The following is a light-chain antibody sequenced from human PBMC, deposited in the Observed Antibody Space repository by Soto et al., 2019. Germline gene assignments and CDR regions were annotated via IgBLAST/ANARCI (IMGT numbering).Light chain of an antibody. CDR3: QHRSNWRMYT. Sequence: ELVLTQSPATLSLSPGERATLSCRASQSVAGYLAWYQQKPVQGPRLLIYDTSNRATGAPPRFSGSGSGTDFTLTISSLEPEDFAIYYCQHRSNWRMYTFGQGTKLEIK. CDR1: QSVAGY. CDR2: DTS. V-gene: IGKV3-11*01. J-gene: IGKJ2*01.